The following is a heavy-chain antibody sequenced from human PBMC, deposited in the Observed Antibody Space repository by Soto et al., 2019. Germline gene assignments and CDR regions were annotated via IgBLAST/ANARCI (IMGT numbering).Heavy chain of an antibody. Sequence: EVQLVESGGGLVQPGVSLRLSCAASGFTFNFYWMHWVRQAPGKGLVWVYRINIDASDITYADSVNGRFTISSDNAKNTLYLQINSLSAEDTAVYSCARARSPTHDSHDYWGQGTLVTVAS. CDR1: GFTFNFYW. J-gene: IGHJ4*02. D-gene: IGHD3-16*01. CDR2: INIDASDI. V-gene: IGHV3-74*03. CDR3: ARARSPTHDSHDY.